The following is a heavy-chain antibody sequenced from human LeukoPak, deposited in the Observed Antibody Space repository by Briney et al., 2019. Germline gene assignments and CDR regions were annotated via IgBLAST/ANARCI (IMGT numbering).Heavy chain of an antibody. V-gene: IGHV4-30-4*08. CDR3: ARVAAYDYYGSGYGMDV. J-gene: IGHJ6*02. D-gene: IGHD3-10*01. Sequence: SETLSLTCTVSGGSISSGDYYWSWIRQPPGKGLEWIGYIYYSGSTSYNPSLKSRVTISVDTSKNQFSLKLSSVTAADTAVYYCARVAAYDYYGSGYGMDVWGQGTTVTVSS. CDR1: GGSISSGDYY. CDR2: IYYSGST.